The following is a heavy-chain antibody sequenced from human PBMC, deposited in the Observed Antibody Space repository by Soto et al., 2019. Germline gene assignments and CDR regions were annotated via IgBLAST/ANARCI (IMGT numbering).Heavy chain of an antibody. D-gene: IGHD6-25*01. CDR3: ATRHNSGRDAFHI. CDR1: GYIFTGYY. V-gene: IGHV1-2*02. J-gene: IGHJ3*02. Sequence: VASVKVSCKASGYIFTGYYIHWVRQAPGQGLEWMGWINPNSGTNYAQNFQGRVIMTRDTSISTAYMELSGLRFDDTAVYYCATRHNSGRDAFHICGQRTMVTVSS. CDR2: INPNSGT.